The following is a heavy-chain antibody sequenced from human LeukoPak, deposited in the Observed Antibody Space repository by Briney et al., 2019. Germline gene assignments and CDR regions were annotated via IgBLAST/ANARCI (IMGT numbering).Heavy chain of an antibody. CDR2: IYHSGST. CDR1: GYSISSGYY. D-gene: IGHD1-26*01. CDR3: ARVLIVSWELLGIDY. V-gene: IGHV4-38-2*02. Sequence: SETLSLTCNVSGYSISSGYYWAWIRQSPGKGLEWIGSIYHSGSTYYNPSLKSRVTMSVDTSKNQFSLKLSSVTAADTAVYYCARVLIVSWELLGIDYWGQGTLVTVSS. J-gene: IGHJ4*02.